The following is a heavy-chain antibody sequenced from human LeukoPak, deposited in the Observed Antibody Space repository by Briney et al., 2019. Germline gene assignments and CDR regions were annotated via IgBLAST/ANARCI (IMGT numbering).Heavy chain of an antibody. CDR1: GFTFSSYW. CDR2: INSDGSST. J-gene: IGHJ4*02. CDR3: GRLRSGWSSLSDY. Sequence: GGSLRLSCAAAGFTFSSYWMLWGRHATGKGLVWVSRINSDGSSTGNADSVKGRFTISRDNVKNTVYLQMNSLRAEDTAVYYCGRLRSGWSSLSDYWGQGTQVTASS. D-gene: IGHD6-19*01. V-gene: IGHV3-74*01.